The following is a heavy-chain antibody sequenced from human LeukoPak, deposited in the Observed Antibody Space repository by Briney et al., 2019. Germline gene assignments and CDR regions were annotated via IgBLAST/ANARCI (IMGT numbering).Heavy chain of an antibody. CDR2: IYYSGST. CDR3: ARVIPYGGLDY. CDR1: GGSISSHY. V-gene: IGHV4-59*11. J-gene: IGHJ4*02. Sequence: SETLSLTCTVSGGSISSHYWSWLRQPPGKGLEWIGYIYYSGSTNYNPSLKSRVTISVDTSKNQFSLKLSSVTAADTAVYYCARVIPYGGLDYWGQGTLVTVSS. D-gene: IGHD4-23*01.